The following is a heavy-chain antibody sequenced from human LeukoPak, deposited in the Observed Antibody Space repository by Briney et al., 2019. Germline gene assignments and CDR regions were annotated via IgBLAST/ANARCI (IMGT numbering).Heavy chain of an antibody. Sequence: SETLSLTCTVSGGSISSYYWSWIRQPAGKGLEWIGRIYTSGSTNYNPSLKSRVTMSVDTSKNQFSLKLSSVTAADTAVYYCARLGIDNLYGAPDWFDPWGQGTLVTVSS. CDR2: IYTSGST. CDR3: ARLGIDNLYGAPDWFDP. D-gene: IGHD4-17*01. J-gene: IGHJ5*02. V-gene: IGHV4-4*07. CDR1: GGSISSYY.